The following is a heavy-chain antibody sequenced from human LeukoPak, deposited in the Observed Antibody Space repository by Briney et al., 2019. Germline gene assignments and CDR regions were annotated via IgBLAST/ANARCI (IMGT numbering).Heavy chain of an antibody. D-gene: IGHD7-27*01. V-gene: IGHV3-7*01. CDR3: ARDLNWETY. J-gene: IGHJ4*02. CDR1: GFTFSSYW. Sequence: PGGSLRLSCAASGFTFSSYWMTWVRQAPGKGLEWVANIKPDGSEKYYVDSVEGRFTISRDNAKNSLSQQMNSLRAEDTAVYYCARDLNWETYWGQGTLVTVSS. CDR2: IKPDGSEK.